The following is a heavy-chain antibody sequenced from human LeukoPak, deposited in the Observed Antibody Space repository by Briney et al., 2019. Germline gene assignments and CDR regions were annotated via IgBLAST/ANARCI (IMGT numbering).Heavy chain of an antibody. D-gene: IGHD3-22*01. V-gene: IGHV4-59*12. CDR2: IYYSGST. CDR3: ARVRSGYYLWAHYYMDV. CDR1: GGSISSYY. Sequence: SETLSLTCTVSGGSISSYYWSWIRQPPGKGLEWIGYIYYSGSTNYNPSLKSRVTISVDTSKNQFSLKLSSVTAADTAVYYCARVRSGYYLWAHYYMDVWGKGTTVTVSS. J-gene: IGHJ6*03.